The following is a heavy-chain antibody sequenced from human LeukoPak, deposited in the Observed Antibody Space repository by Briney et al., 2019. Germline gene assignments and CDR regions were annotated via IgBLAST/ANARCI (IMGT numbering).Heavy chain of an antibody. V-gene: IGHV3-33*01. Sequence: GGSLRLSCAASGFTFSSYGMHWVRQAPGKGLEWVAVIWYDGSNKYYADSVKGRFTISRDNSKNTLYLQMNSLRAEDTAVYYCARDLKSYFDWVGGYYHYYGMDVWGQGTTVTVSS. D-gene: IGHD3-9*01. CDR3: ARDLKSYFDWVGGYYHYYGMDV. CDR1: GFTFSSYG. J-gene: IGHJ6*02. CDR2: IWYDGSNK.